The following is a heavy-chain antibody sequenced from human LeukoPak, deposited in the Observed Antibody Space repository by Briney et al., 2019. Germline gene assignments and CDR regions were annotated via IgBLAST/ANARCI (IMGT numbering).Heavy chain of an antibody. Sequence: GGSLRLSCAASGFTFSSYAINWVRQAPGKGLEWVSGISYSGVSTYYADSVKGRFTIPRDNSKNTLYLQMNSLRADDTAVYYCAGQYSGYDRELDYWGQGTLVTVSS. CDR3: AGQYSGYDRELDY. V-gene: IGHV3-23*01. J-gene: IGHJ4*02. CDR1: GFTFSSYA. CDR2: ISYSGVST. D-gene: IGHD5-12*01.